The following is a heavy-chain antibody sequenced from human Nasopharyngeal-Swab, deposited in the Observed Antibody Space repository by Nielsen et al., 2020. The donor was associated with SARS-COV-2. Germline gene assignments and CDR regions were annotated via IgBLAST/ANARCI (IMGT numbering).Heavy chain of an antibody. D-gene: IGHD5-18*01. CDR1: GGSLSSSSYY. CDR2: IYYSGST. V-gene: IGHV4-39*01. Sequence: SETLSLTCTVSGGSLSSSSYYWGWIRQPPGKGLEWIGSIYYSGSTYYNPSLKSRVTISVDTSKNQFTLKLSSVTAADTAVYYCARSRYSYGSIFDYWGQGTLVTVSS. CDR3: ARSRYSYGSIFDY. J-gene: IGHJ4*02.